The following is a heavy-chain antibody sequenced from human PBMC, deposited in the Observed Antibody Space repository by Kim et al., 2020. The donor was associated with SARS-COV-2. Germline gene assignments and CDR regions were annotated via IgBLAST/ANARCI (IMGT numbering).Heavy chain of an antibody. V-gene: IGHV4-59*01. CDR1: GGSISSYY. CDR2: IYYSGST. D-gene: IGHD6-13*01. CDR3: ARTYSSSWHVFDY. Sequence: SETLSLTCTVSGGSISSYYWSWIRQPPGKGLEWIGYIYYSGSTNYNPSPKSRVTISVDTSKNQFSLKLSSVTAADTAVYYCARTYSSSWHVFDYWGQGTLVTVSS. J-gene: IGHJ4*02.